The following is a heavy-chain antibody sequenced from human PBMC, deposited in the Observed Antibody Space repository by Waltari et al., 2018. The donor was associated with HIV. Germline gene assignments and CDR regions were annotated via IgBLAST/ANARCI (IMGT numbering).Heavy chain of an antibody. CDR1: GFTFSSYG. CDR3: AKGYSSSWSAFDY. D-gene: IGHD6-13*01. V-gene: IGHV3-30*18. CDR2: ISYDGSNK. J-gene: IGHJ4*02. Sequence: GFTFSSYGMHWVRQAPGKGLEWVAVISYDGSNKYYADSVTGRFTISRDNSKNTLYLQMNSLRAEDTAVYYCAKGYSSSWSAFDYWGQGTLVTVSS.